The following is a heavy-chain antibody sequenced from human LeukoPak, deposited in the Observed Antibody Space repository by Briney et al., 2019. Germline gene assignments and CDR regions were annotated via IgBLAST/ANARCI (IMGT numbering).Heavy chain of an antibody. CDR2: ISSSSSYI. CDR1: GFTFSSYS. J-gene: IGHJ4*02. V-gene: IGHV3-21*01. CDR3: ARSLEYYYDSSGSYFDY. Sequence: GGSLRLSCAASGFTFSSYSMNWVRQAPGKGLEWVSSISSSSSYIYYADSVKGRFTISRDNAKNSLYLQMNSLRAEDTAVYYCARSLEYYYDSSGSYFDYWGQGTLVTVSS. D-gene: IGHD3-22*01.